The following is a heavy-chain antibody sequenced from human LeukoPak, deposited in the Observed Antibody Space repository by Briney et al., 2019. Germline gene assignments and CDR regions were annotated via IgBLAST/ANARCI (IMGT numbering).Heavy chain of an antibody. J-gene: IGHJ4*02. CDR1: GGSISSYY. D-gene: IGHD7-27*01. V-gene: IGHV4-59*01. Sequence: SETLSLTCTVSGGSISSYYWSWIRQPPGKGLEWIGYIYYSGSTNYNPSLKSRVTISVDTSKNQFSLKLSSVTAADTAVYYCAREPWAEGFDYWGQGTPVTVSS. CDR3: AREPWAEGFDY. CDR2: IYYSGST.